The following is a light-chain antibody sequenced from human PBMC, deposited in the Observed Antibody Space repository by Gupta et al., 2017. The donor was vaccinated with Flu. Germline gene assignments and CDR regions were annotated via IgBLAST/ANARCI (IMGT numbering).Light chain of an antibody. CDR2: DDR. V-gene: IGLV3-21*02. J-gene: IGLJ3*02. CDR3: QVWENNSDDHVL. CDR1: NIGSYY. Sequence: SYVLTQPPSVSVAPGQTASITCAGNNIGSYYVHWYHQKAGQAPDLVVYDDRDRRARRPQRLSGSNTGDTAALTISRGEAAEEADYYCQVWENNSDDHVLFGGGTKLTVL.